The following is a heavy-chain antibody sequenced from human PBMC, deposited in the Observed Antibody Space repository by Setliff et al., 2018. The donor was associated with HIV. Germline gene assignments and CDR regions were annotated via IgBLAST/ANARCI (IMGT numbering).Heavy chain of an antibody. CDR2: ISSSGYTI. V-gene: IGHV3-21*04. J-gene: IGHJ5*02. CDR1: GFTFITST. CDR3: SASADGDCATTNCANWFDP. D-gene: IGHD2-2*01. Sequence: PGGSLRLSCAVSGFTFITSTMNWVRQAPGKGLEWVASISSSGYTIYYADSVKGRFTISGDNAKNSLYLQMNSLRVEDTAIYYCSASADGDCATTNCANWFDPWGQGTLVTVSS.